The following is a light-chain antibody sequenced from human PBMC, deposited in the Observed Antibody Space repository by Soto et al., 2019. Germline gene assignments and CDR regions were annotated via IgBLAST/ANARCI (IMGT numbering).Light chain of an antibody. CDR3: KQSYSTQWT. V-gene: IGKV1-39*01. CDR2: AAS. CDR1: RSISRY. J-gene: IGKJ1*01. Sequence: DIQMTQSPSSLSASVGDRVNMTCRASRSISRYLSWYQQKPGKAPNLLIYAASSLQSGVPSRFSGAGSGTNFTLTIANLHPEDFAIYYCKQSYSTQWTFGQGTKLDI.